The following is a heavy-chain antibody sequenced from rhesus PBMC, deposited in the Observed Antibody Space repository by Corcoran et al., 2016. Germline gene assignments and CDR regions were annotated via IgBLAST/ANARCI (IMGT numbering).Heavy chain of an antibody. V-gene: IGHV3-178*01. CDR1: GFTFSDYY. Sequence: EVQLVESGGGLAKPGGSLRLSCAASGFTFSDYYMYWVRQAPGKGMEWVTRLSSGAGSTWYADSVQGRFTISRENAKNTLYLRMNSLGAEDTAVCYCALLGGGGSWDDAFDFWGQGLRVTVSS. CDR3: ALLGGGGSWDDAFDF. J-gene: IGHJ3*01. D-gene: IGHD6-25*01. CDR2: LSSGAGST.